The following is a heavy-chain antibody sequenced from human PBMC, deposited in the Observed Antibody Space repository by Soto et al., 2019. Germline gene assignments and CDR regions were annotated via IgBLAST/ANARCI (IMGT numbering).Heavy chain of an antibody. CDR2: ISSSGRTI. D-gene: IGHD6-13*01. CDR1: GFTFSDYY. CDR3: ARSFRGSSWEYYFDY. Sequence: QVQLVESGGGLVKPGGSLRLSCAASGFTFSDYYMSWIRQAPGKWLEWVSYISSSGRTIYYADSVKGRFTISRDNDKNSLYLQMNSLRAEDTAVYYCARSFRGSSWEYYFDYGGQGTLVTVSS. V-gene: IGHV3-11*01. J-gene: IGHJ4*02.